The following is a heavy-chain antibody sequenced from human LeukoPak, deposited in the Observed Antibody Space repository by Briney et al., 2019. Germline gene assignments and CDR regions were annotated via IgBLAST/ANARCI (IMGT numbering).Heavy chain of an antibody. CDR1: GFTFSSYS. V-gene: IGHV3-21*01. D-gene: IGHD4-17*01. Sequence: GGSLRLSCAASGFTFSSYSMNWVRQATGKGLEWVSSISSSSSYIYYADSVKGRFTISRDNAKNSLYLQMNSLRAEDTAVYYCARARSDDYGDYYDAFDIWGQGTMVTVSS. CDR3: ARARSDDYGDYYDAFDI. J-gene: IGHJ3*02. CDR2: ISSSSSYI.